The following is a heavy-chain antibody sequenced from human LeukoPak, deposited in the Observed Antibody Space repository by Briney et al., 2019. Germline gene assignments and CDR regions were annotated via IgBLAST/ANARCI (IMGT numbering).Heavy chain of an antibody. D-gene: IGHD4-17*01. CDR3: AKDHDLLSLRPPDY. CDR2: IWYDGSNK. V-gene: IGHV3-33*06. Sequence: PGMSLRLSCAASGFTFSSYGMHWVRQAPGKGLEWVAVIWYDGSNKYYADSVKGRFTISRDNSKNTLYLQMNSLRAERTAVYYCAKDHDLLSLRPPDYWGQGTLVTVSS. CDR1: GFTFSSYG. J-gene: IGHJ4*02.